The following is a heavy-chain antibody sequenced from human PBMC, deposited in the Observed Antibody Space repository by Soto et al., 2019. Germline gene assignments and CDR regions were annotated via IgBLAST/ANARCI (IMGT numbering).Heavy chain of an antibody. CDR1: GYTFTSYA. V-gene: IGHV1-3*01. CDR3: ARDVGATGD. CDR2: INAGNGNT. J-gene: IGHJ4*02. D-gene: IGHD1-26*01. Sequence: QVQLVQSGAEVKKPGASVKVSCKASGYTFTSYAMHWVRQAPGQRLEWMGWINAGNGNTKYSQTFQGSVTITRDTSASTAYMELSSLRSEDTAVYYCARDVGATGDWGQGTPVTVSS.